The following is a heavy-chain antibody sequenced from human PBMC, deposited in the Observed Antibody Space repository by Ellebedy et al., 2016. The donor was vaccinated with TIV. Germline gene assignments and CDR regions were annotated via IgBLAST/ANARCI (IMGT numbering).Heavy chain of an antibody. V-gene: IGHV4-59*11. CDR2: NYHNVST. Sequence: MPSETLSLTCTVSGGSINNHYWTWIRLPPGKQLEWLGHNYHNVSTNYNPSLKSRVTISVDTSKNQLSLKLTSVTAADTAVYYCARSPYYYDSSGYDQGYFQHWGQGTLVTVSS. CDR3: ARSPYYYDSSGYDQGYFQH. D-gene: IGHD3-22*01. J-gene: IGHJ1*01. CDR1: GGSINNHY.